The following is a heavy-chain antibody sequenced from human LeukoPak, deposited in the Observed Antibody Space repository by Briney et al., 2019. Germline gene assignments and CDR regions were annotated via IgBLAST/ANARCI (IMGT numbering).Heavy chain of an antibody. D-gene: IGHD2-2*02. CDR3: ARGGPAAILGGVDAFDI. CDR1: GYTFTGYY. J-gene: IGHJ3*02. CDR2: INPNSGGT. V-gene: IGHV1-2*02. Sequence: ASVEVSCKASGYTFTGYYMHWVRQAPGQGLEWRGWINPNSGGTNYAQKFQGRVTMTRDTSISTAYMELSRLRSDDTAVYYCARGGPAAILGGVDAFDIWGQGTMVTVSS.